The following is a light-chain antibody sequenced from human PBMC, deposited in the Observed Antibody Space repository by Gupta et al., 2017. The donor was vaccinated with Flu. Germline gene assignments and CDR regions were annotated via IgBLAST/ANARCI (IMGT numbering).Light chain of an antibody. CDR3: AAWDDSLSGWV. V-gene: IGLV1-44*01. CDR2: STS. Sequence: QSVLTQPPSASGTPGQRVTISCSGSGSNIGSNTVNWYQQFPGMAPKLLIYSTSERPSGVPDRLSGSKSGTSASLAISGLQSEDEADYYCAAWDDSLSGWVFGGGTKLTVL. CDR1: GSNIGSNT. J-gene: IGLJ3*02.